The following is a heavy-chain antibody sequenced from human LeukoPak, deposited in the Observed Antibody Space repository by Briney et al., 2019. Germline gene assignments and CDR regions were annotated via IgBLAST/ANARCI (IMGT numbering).Heavy chain of an antibody. J-gene: IGHJ6*03. CDR1: GLTFSSYG. CDR3: AKAVLEPPYYYYMDV. Sequence: GGSLRLSCAASGLTFSSYGMHWVRQAPGKGLEWVAFIRYDGSNKYYADSVKGRFTISRDNSKNTLYLQMNSLRAEDTAVYYCAKAVLEPPYYYYMDVWGKGTTVTVSS. D-gene: IGHD1-14*01. V-gene: IGHV3-30*02. CDR2: IRYDGSNK.